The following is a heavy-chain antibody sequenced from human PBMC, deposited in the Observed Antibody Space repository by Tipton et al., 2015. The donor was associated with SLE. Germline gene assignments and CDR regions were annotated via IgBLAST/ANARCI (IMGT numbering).Heavy chain of an antibody. V-gene: IGHV1-69*01. CDR1: GYTFSDYY. CDR2: IIPIFATA. CDR3: ARAPNANIYSGSYIDS. J-gene: IGHJ4*02. Sequence: QVQLVQSGADVKKPGASMKVSCKTSGYTFSDYYIHWMRQAPGQGLEWMGGIIPIFATANYAQKFRGRVTITADESTSTAYMELSSLRSEDTAMYFCARAPNANIYSGSYIDSWGQGTLVTVSS. D-gene: IGHD1-26*01.